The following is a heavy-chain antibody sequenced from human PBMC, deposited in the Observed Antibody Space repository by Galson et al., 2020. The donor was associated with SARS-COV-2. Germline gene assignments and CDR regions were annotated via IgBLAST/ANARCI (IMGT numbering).Heavy chain of an antibody. Sequence: GESLKISCEASGFIFSDYAMSWFRQAPGKGPEWVPVMGGDGTNVHYADFVKGRVTISRDNSKRTAYLQMNSLGVEDTAIYYCAKYDQRGWEGHWGQGTLVTVSS. D-gene: IGHD1-26*01. CDR2: MGGDGTNV. CDR3: AKYDQRGWEGH. V-gene: IGHV3-23*01. J-gene: IGHJ4*02. CDR1: GFIFSDYA.